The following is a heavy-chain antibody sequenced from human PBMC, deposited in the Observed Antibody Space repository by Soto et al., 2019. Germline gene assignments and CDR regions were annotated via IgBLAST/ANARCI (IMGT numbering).Heavy chain of an antibody. Sequence: QVQLVESGGGLVKPGGSLRLSCAASGFTFSDYYMSWIRQAPGKGLEWASYISSSGSSIYYADSVKGRFTISRDNAKNTTYVKMSSPMSVDTTGHYCASGAICGYYDFDYWGQGTLVTVSS. CDR1: GFTFSDYY. CDR3: ASGAICGYYDFDY. J-gene: IGHJ4*02. D-gene: IGHD1-26*01. V-gene: IGHV3-11*04. CDR2: ISSSGSSI.